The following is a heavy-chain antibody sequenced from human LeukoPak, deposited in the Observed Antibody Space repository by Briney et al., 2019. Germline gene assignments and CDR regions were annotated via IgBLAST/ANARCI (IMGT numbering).Heavy chain of an antibody. V-gene: IGHV3-21*01. CDR2: IPSDSSNI. CDR1: GFTFSYYR. D-gene: IGHD3-16*01. CDR3: ARDMSILGSPCDP. J-gene: IGHJ5*02. Sequence: GGSLRLSCATSGFTFSYYRMTWVRQAPGRGLEWVSSIPSDSSNIDYTDSVKGRFTISRDNAQQSLYLQMNSLKVEDTAIYYCARDMSILGSPCDPWGQGTLVTVSS.